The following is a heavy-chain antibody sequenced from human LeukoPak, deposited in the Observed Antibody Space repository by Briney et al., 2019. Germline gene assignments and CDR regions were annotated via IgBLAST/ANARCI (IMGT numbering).Heavy chain of an antibody. CDR2: IYYSGST. D-gene: IGHD6-13*01. J-gene: IGHJ4*02. V-gene: IGHV4-39*07. CDR3: ARDKGQAAAGTVDY. CDR1: GGSISSSSYY. Sequence: SETLSLTCTVSGGSISSSSYYWGWIRQPPGKGLEWIGSIYYSGSTYYNPSLKSRVTISVDTSKNQFSLKLSSVTAADTAVYYCARDKGQAAAGTVDYWGQGTLVTVSS.